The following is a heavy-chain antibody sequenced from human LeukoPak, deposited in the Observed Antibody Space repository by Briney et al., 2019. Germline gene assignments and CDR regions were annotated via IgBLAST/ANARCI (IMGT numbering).Heavy chain of an antibody. Sequence: GASVKVSCKASGFTFSSYAMSWVRQAPGKGLEWVSAISGSGGSTYYADSVKGRFTISRDNSKNTLYLQMNSLRAEDTAVYYCAKDLDTAMVTVWDYWGQGTLVTVSS. CDR3: AKDLDTAMVTVWDY. CDR2: ISGSGGST. V-gene: IGHV3-23*01. CDR1: GFTFSSYA. D-gene: IGHD5-18*01. J-gene: IGHJ4*02.